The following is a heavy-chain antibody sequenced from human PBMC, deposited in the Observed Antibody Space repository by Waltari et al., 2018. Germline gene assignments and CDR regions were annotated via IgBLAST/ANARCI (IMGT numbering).Heavy chain of an antibody. CDR1: VFTFVHSA. CDR2: ISGPALTT. D-gene: IGHD6-13*01. CDR3: AKVAGIAAAEFHFDF. V-gene: IGHV3-23*01. Sequence: EVQLLESGGGLVLSGGSLRLSWSAPVFTFVHSALTWVRQASGKGLEWVSSISGPALTTFYADSVKGRFSISRDNSKKTLYLQINGLTADDTAVYYCAKVAGIAAAEFHFDFWGRGTLVTVSS. J-gene: IGHJ4*02.